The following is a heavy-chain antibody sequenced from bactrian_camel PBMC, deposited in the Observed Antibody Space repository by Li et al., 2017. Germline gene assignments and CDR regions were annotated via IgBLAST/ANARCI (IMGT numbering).Heavy chain of an antibody. CDR1: GYTESVNV. V-gene: IGHV3S54*01. CDR2: MYTGGGTP. Sequence: HVQLVESGAGSVEAGGSLRLSCTMSGYTESVNVMGWWRQAPGKERERVGIMYTGGGTPAYSDSVKGRFTISRDNAKNTLYLQMNSLKPEDTAMYYCAAVVACDTVDNWVRSAEPDFGFWGQGTQVTVS. D-gene: IGHD1*01. J-gene: IGHJ6*01. CDR3: AAVVACDTVDNWVRSAEPDFGF.